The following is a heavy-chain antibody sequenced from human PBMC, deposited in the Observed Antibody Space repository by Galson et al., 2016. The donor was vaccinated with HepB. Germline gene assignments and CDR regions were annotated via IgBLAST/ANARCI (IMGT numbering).Heavy chain of an antibody. V-gene: IGHV3-48*01. CDR3: AKGGFRLLDT. J-gene: IGHJ5*02. D-gene: IGHD3-10*01. Sequence: SLRLSCAASGFTFTSYSMNWVRQVPGKGLEWVSYIGSSPGTVYYADSVKGRFTISRDNAKNSLYLQMNSLRAEDTAVYYCAKGGFRLLDTWGQGTLVTVSS. CDR2: IGSSPGTV. CDR1: GFTFTSYS.